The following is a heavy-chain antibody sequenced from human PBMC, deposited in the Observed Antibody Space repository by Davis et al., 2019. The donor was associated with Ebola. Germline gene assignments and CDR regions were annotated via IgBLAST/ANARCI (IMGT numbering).Heavy chain of an antibody. J-gene: IGHJ4*02. CDR3: AKDGSWVTMIVSGGYYFDY. CDR2: ISYDGSNK. V-gene: IGHV3-30*18. D-gene: IGHD3-22*01. CDR1: GFTFSSYG. Sequence: PGGSLRLSCAASGFTFSSYGMHWVRQAPGKGLEWVAVISYDGSNKYYADSVKGRFTISRDNSKNTLYLQMNSLRAEDTAVYYCAKDGSWVTMIVSGGYYFDYWGQGTLVTVSS.